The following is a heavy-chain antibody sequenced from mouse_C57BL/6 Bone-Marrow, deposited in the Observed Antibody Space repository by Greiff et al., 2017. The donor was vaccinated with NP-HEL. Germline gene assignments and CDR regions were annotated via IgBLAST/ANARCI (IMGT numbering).Heavy chain of an antibody. J-gene: IGHJ3*01. CDR1: GFSLTSYA. D-gene: IGHD2-3*01. CDR3: ARNYAGYYVTWFAY. CDR2: IWTGGGT. V-gene: IGHV2-9-1*01. Sequence: VKLVESGPGLVAPSQSLSITCTVSGFSLTSYAISWVRQPPGKGLEWLGVIWTGGGTNYNSALKSRLSISKDNSKSQVFLKMNSLQTDDTARYYCARNYAGYYVTWFAYWGQGTLVTVSA.